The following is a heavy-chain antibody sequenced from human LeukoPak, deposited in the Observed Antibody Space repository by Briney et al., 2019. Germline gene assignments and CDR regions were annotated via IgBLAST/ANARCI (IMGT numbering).Heavy chain of an antibody. CDR3: ARRSTRRHYYYYYMDV. Sequence: GASVKVSCKASGYTFASYAMNWVRQAPGQGLEWMGWINTNTGNPTYAQGFTGRFVFSLDTSVSTAYLQISSLKAEDTAVYYCARRSTRRHYYYYYMDVWGKGTTVTVSS. V-gene: IGHV7-4-1*02. CDR2: INTNTGNP. CDR1: GYTFASYA. J-gene: IGHJ6*03. D-gene: IGHD2-15*01.